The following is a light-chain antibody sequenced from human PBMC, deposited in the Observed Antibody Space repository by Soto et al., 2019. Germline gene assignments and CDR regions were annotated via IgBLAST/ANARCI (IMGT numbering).Light chain of an antibody. CDR3: SSYAGGNNLGV. J-gene: IGLJ2*01. Sequence: QSALTQPPSASGSPGQSVTISCTGTSSDVGGYNYVSWYQQYPGKAPKLMIYEVSKWPSGVSDRFSGSKSGNTASLTVSGLQVEDEADYYCSSYAGGNNLGVFGGGTKLTVL. V-gene: IGLV2-8*01. CDR2: EVS. CDR1: SSDVGGYNY.